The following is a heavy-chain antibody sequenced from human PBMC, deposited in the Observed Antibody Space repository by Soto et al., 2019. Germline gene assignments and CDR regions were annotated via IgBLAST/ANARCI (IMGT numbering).Heavy chain of an antibody. Sequence: PSETLSLTCAVYGGSFSGYYWSWIRQPPGKGLEWIVEINHSASTNYNPSLKSRVTISVDTSKNQFSLKLSSVTDADTAVYYCARAPFNSGWYYFDYWGQGTLVTVSS. CDR1: GGSFSGYY. CDR3: ARAPFNSGWYYFDY. J-gene: IGHJ4*02. V-gene: IGHV4-34*01. D-gene: IGHD6-19*01. CDR2: INHSAST.